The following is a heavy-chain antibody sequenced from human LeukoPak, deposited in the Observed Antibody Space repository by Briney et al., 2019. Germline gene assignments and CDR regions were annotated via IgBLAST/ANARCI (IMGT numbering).Heavy chain of an antibody. CDR2: ISSSSSTI. D-gene: IGHD6-19*01. Sequence: GGSLRLSCAASGFTFSSYGMTWVRQAPGKGLEWVSYISSSSSTIYYADSVKGRFTISRDNAKNSLYLQLNSLRAEDTAVYYCARRSSGWEHYYFDYWGQGTLVTVSS. V-gene: IGHV3-48*01. CDR1: GFTFSSYG. CDR3: ARRSSGWEHYYFDY. J-gene: IGHJ4*02.